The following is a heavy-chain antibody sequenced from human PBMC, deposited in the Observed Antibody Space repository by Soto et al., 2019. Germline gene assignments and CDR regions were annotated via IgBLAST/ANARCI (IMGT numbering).Heavy chain of an antibody. CDR3: ARERVVAATPYLCWFDP. V-gene: IGHV3-30-3*01. CDR1: GFTFSSYA. Sequence: GGSLRLSCAASGFTFSSYAMHWVRQAPGKGLEWVAVISYDGSNKYYADSVKGRFNISRDNSKNTLYLQMNSLRAEDTAVYYCARERVVAATPYLCWFDPWGQGTLVTVSS. D-gene: IGHD2-15*01. J-gene: IGHJ5*02. CDR2: ISYDGSNK.